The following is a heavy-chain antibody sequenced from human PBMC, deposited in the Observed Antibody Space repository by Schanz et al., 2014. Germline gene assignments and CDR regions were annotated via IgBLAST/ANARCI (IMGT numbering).Heavy chain of an antibody. CDR1: GFTFSSYA. D-gene: IGHD3-10*02. J-gene: IGHJ4*02. CDR2: ISGRDGST. CDR3: AKNQYDDVDLSSFYFDF. V-gene: IGHV3-23*04. Sequence: VQLVESGGGVVQPGRSLRLSCAASGFTFSSYAMTWVRQAPGMGLEWVSAISGRDGSTYYADSVRGRFTISRDNSKNTLYLQMNSLRAEDTAIYYCAKNQYDDVDLSSFYFDFWGQGTLVTVSS.